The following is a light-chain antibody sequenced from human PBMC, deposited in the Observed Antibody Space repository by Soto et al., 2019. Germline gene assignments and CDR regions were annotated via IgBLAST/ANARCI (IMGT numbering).Light chain of an antibody. J-gene: IGLJ1*01. CDR1: SIYVCGYNS. V-gene: IGLV2-14*01. CDR3: SSYTSSSLYV. Sequence: QSVLTQPASVSGSPGQSITISCTGTSIYVCGYNSVSWYQQHTGKAPKLMIYEVSNRPSGVSNRCSGSKSGNTASLTISGLQAEDEADYYCSSYTSSSLYVFGTGTKLTVL. CDR2: EVS.